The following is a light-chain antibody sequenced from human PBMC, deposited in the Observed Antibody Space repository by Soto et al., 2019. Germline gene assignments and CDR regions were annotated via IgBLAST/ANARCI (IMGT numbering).Light chain of an antibody. Sequence: DIQLTQSPPSLSATVGHRVTITCRASQTIDSYLNWFQQKPGMAPKLLIYAASKLQSGVPSRFRGSGSGTDFTLTIDTLQPDDFASYYCQQTRSGITFGQGTRLEI. CDR3: QQTRSGIT. J-gene: IGKJ5*01. V-gene: IGKV1-39*01. CDR1: QTIDSY. CDR2: AAS.